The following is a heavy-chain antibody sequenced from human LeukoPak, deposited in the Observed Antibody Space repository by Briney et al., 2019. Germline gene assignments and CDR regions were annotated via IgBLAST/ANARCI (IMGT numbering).Heavy chain of an antibody. CDR1: GYTFTGYF. CDR3: ARISRREQWLVRGFSVAFDI. D-gene: IGHD6-19*01. V-gene: IGHV1-2*06. J-gene: IGHJ3*02. Sequence: APVKVSCKASGYTFTGYFMHWVRQAPGQGLEWMGRINPNSGGTNYAQKFQGRVTMTRDTSISTAYMELSRLRSDDTAVYYCARISRREQWLVRGFSVAFDIWGQGTMVTVSS. CDR2: INPNSGGT.